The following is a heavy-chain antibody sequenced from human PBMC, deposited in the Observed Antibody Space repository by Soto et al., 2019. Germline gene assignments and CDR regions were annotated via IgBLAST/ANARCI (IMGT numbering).Heavy chain of an antibody. Sequence: GSLRLSCAASGFTFSSYGMHWVRQAPGKGLEWVAVIWYDGSNKYYADSVKGRFTISRDNSKNTLYLQMNSLRAEDTAVYYCARDNIVVVPAASGWFDPWGQGTLVTVSS. D-gene: IGHD2-2*01. CDR2: IWYDGSNK. CDR1: GFTFSSYG. J-gene: IGHJ5*02. CDR3: ARDNIVVVPAASGWFDP. V-gene: IGHV3-33*01.